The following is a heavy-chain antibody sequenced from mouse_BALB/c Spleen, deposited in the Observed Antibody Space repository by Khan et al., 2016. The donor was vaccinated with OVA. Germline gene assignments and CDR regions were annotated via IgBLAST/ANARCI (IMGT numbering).Heavy chain of an antibody. V-gene: IGHV3-2*02. J-gene: IGHJ2*01. Sequence: VQLKESGPGLVKPSQSLSLTCTVTGYSITSGYGWNWIRQFPGNKLEWMGSISYSGSTNYNPSLKSRISITRDTSKNQFFLQLNSVTTEDTATYYCARTARIKYWGQGTTLTVSS. D-gene: IGHD1-2*01. CDR3: ARTARIKY. CDR2: ISYSGST. CDR1: GYSITSGYG.